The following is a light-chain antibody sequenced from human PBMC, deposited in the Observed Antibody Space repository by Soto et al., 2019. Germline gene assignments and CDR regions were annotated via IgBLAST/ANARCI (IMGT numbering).Light chain of an antibody. CDR1: SSDVGGYNY. V-gene: IGLV2-14*01. CDR2: EVS. J-gene: IGLJ1*01. Sequence: QSALTQPASVSGSPGQSITISCTGTSSDVGGYNYVSWYQQHPGKAPKLMIYEVSNRPSGVSNRFSGSKSGNTASLTSSGLQAEDEDDYYFSSYTSSSTYVFGTGTKVTVL. CDR3: SSYTSSSTYV.